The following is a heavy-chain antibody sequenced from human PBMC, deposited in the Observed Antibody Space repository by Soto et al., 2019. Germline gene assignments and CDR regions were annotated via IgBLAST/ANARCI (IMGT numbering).Heavy chain of an antibody. D-gene: IGHD2-2*01. CDR1: VFPFSTHS. V-gene: IGHV3-48*01. Sequence: GGSLRLSCAASVFPFSTHSMNWVRQAPGKGLEWISYITSSSGTMYADSVKGRFTISRDNAKNSLYLQMNSLRAEDTAVYFCVGEVGFQLIYWGQGTLVTVSS. J-gene: IGHJ4*02. CDR3: VGEVGFQLIY. CDR2: ITSSSGT.